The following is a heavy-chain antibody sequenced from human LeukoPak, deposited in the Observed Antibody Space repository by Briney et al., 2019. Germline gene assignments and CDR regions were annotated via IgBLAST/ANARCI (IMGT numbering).Heavy chain of an antibody. Sequence: ASVKVSCKASGYTFTSYDINWVRQATGQGLEWMGWISGYNGNTNYAQKLQGRVTLTTDTSTSTAYMELRSLRSDDTAVYYCARDLKRGYSSGRYSWGTGSSNDYWGQGTLVTVSS. CDR1: GYTFTSYD. CDR2: ISGYNGNT. D-gene: IGHD6-19*01. V-gene: IGHV1-18*01. J-gene: IGHJ4*02. CDR3: ARDLKRGYSSGRYSWGTGSSNDY.